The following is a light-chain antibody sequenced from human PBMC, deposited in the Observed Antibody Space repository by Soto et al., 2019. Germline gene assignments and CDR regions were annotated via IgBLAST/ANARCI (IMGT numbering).Light chain of an antibody. Sequence: DIQMTQSPSTLSASVGDRVTIACRASQNIGDWLAWYQQKPGKAPNLLIYKASTLESGVPSRFSGSGSGTEFTLAISSLQPEDFATYYRQQYNDLSTFXGGTKADIK. V-gene: IGKV1-5*03. CDR1: QNIGDW. CDR3: QQYNDLST. CDR2: KAS. J-gene: IGKJ4*01.